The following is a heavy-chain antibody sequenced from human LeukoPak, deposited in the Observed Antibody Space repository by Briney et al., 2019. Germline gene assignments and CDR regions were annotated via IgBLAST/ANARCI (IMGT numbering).Heavy chain of an antibody. CDR3: ARQPTYYYYYMDV. J-gene: IGHJ6*03. V-gene: IGHV4-39*01. CDR2: VYYSGRT. Sequence: SETLSLTCTVSGGSISSSIYYWGWIRQPPGKGLEWIGSVYYSGRTYYNPSLKSRVTISVDTSKNQFSLKLSSVTAADTAVFYCARQPTYYYYYMDVWGKGITVTVSS. D-gene: IGHD4-11*01. CDR1: GGSISSSIYY.